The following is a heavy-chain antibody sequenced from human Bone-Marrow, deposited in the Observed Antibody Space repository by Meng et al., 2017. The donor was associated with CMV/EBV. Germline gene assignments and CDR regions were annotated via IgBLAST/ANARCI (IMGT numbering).Heavy chain of an antibody. CDR2: INQNGSEK. J-gene: IGHJ6*02. CDR3: VRVKNYYGLDV. V-gene: IGHV3-7*01. Sequence: GESLKISCAASGFTFSSYWMSWVRQAPGKGLEWVANINQNGSEKYYVDSVQGRFTISRDNAKNSLSLQLNSLRVEDTAVYHCVRVKNYYGLDVWGQGTTVTVSS. CDR1: GFTFSSYW.